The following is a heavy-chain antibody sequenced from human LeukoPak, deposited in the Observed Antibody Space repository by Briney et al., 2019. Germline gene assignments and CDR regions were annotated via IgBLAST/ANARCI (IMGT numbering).Heavy chain of an antibody. Sequence: SETLSLTCTVSGGSISSYYWSWIRQPPGKGLEWIGYIYYSGNTNYNPSLKSRVTILIDTSKNQFSLKLSSVTAADTAVYYCARVGDAIFDYWGQGTLVTVSS. CDR1: GGSISSYY. CDR2: IYYSGNT. D-gene: IGHD5-24*01. V-gene: IGHV4-59*01. J-gene: IGHJ4*02. CDR3: ARVGDAIFDY.